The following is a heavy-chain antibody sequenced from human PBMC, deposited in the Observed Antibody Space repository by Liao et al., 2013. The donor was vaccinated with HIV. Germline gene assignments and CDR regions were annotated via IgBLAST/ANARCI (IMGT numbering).Heavy chain of an antibody. CDR2: IHYSGTT. D-gene: IGHD1-14*01. V-gene: IGHV4-59*01. CDR1: GGSISSYY. Sequence: QVQLQESGSGLVKPSETLSLTCTVSGGSISSYYWNWIRQPPGKGLEWIGYIHYSGTTKYNPSLKSRVTISVDTSKNQFSLNLSSVTAADTAVYYCARDPTGGDAFDIWGQGTMVTVSS. J-gene: IGHJ3*02. CDR3: ARDPTGGDAFDI.